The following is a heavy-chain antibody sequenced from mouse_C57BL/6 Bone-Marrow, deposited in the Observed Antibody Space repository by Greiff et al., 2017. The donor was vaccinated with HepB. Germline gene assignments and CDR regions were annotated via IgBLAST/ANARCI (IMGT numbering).Heavy chain of an antibody. V-gene: IGHV1-4*01. Sequence: VMLVESGAELARPGASVKMSCKASGYTFTSYTMHWVQQRPGQGLEWIGYINPSSGYTKYNQKFKDKATLTADKSSSTAYMQLSSLTSEDSAVYYCARYRVAWFAYWGQGTLVTVSA. J-gene: IGHJ3*01. D-gene: IGHD3-1*01. CDR3: ARYRVAWFAY. CDR2: INPSSGYT. CDR1: GYTFTSYT.